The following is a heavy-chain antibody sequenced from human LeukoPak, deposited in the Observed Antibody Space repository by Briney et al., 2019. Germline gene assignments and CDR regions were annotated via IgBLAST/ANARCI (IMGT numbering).Heavy chain of an antibody. CDR2: ISGGSGGT. D-gene: IGHD6-13*01. Sequence: GGSLRLSCAASGVTFSSYAMSWVRQAPGKGLEWVSAISGGSGGTYYADSVKGRFTISRDNSKNTLYLQMNSLRAEDTAVYYCAKSDSSTWYLDYWGQGTLVTVSS. CDR1: GVTFSSYA. J-gene: IGHJ4*02. CDR3: AKSDSSTWYLDY. V-gene: IGHV3-23*01.